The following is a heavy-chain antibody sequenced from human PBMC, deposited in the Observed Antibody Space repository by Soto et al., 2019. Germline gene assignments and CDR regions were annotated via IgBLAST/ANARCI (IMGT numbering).Heavy chain of an antibody. D-gene: IGHD2-8*01. J-gene: IGHJ6*02. CDR3: ARGDIVLMVYHGMDV. CDR2: INHSGST. V-gene: IGHV4-34*01. CDR1: GGSFSGYY. Sequence: SETLYLTCAVYGGSFSGYYWSWIRQPPGKGLEWIGEINHSGSTNYNPFLKSRVPISVDTSKNQFSLKLSSVTAADTAVYYCARGDIVLMVYHGMDVWGQGTTVTVSS.